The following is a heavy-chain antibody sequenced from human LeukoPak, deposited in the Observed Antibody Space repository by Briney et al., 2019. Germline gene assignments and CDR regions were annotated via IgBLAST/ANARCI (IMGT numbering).Heavy chain of an antibody. CDR3: ARDADWDRFDS. CDR1: GFSFSSHG. Sequence: GETLRLSCAASGFSFSSHGMNWVRQAPGKGLEWVSGIGGSGGFTTYYADSVKGRFTVSRDNSKNTLYLQMNSLRVDDTAVFYCARDADWDRFDSWGQGTLVTVSS. CDR2: IGGSGGFTT. J-gene: IGHJ4*02. V-gene: IGHV3-23*01. D-gene: IGHD3-9*01.